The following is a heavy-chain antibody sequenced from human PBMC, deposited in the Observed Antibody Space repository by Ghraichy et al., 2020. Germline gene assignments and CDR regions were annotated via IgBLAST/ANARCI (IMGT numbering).Heavy chain of an antibody. V-gene: IGHV4-4*09. CDR1: GGSISSYY. J-gene: IGHJ4*01. CDR2: IYTSGST. Sequence: SETLSLTCTVSGGSISSYYWSWIRQPPGKGLEWIGYIYTSGSTKYNPSLKSRVTISVDMSKNQFSLKLSSVTAADTAVYYCARHRGSAGGTGWYYFDYWGQGTLVTVSS. CDR3: ARHRGSAGGTGWYYFDY. D-gene: IGHD6-13*01.